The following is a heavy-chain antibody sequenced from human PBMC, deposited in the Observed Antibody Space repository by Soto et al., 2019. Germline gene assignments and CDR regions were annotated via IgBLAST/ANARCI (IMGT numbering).Heavy chain of an antibody. Sequence: GGSLRLSCAASGFTFSSYAMNWVRQAPGKGLEWVSSISSSSTYIYYADSVKGRFTISRDNAKNSLYLQMNSLRAEDTAVYYCARPLHYYDGSGYSAYWGRGTLVTVSS. V-gene: IGHV3-21*01. CDR3: ARPLHYYDGSGYSAY. CDR1: GFTFSSYA. J-gene: IGHJ4*02. D-gene: IGHD3-22*01. CDR2: ISSSSTYI.